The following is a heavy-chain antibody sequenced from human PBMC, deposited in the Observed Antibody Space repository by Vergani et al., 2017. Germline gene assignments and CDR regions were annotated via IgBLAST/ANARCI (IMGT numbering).Heavy chain of an antibody. CDR3: ARGNSLGSY. V-gene: IGHV3-7*01. CDR2: IKEDGSEK. J-gene: IGHJ4*02. D-gene: IGHD1-7*01. Sequence: EVQLVESGGGLVQPGGSLRLSCAASGFIFSSYWMHWVRQAPGKGLEWVAAIKEDGSEKQYVDSVKGRFTISRDNAKKSLYLQMNSQRGEDTAVYYCARGNSLGSYWGQGTLVTVSS. CDR1: GFIFSSYW.